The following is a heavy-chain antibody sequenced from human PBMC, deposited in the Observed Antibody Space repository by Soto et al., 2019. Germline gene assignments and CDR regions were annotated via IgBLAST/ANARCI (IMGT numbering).Heavy chain of an antibody. CDR1: GFTFSTYS. CDR2: ITSDSSNV. D-gene: IGHD3-10*01. CDR3: ARLGPYASGTYSFRHNRFDP. V-gene: IGHV3-21*04. J-gene: IGHJ5*02. Sequence: GGSLRLSCAASGFTFSTYSMNWVRQAPGKGLEWVSYITSDSSNVHYADSVKGRFTISRDNAKNSVALQMNTVRAEDTAVYYCARLGPYASGTYSFRHNRFDPWGQGTQVTVSS.